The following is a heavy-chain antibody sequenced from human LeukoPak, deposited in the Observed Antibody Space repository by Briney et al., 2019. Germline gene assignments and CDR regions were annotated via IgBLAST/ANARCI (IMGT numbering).Heavy chain of an antibody. J-gene: IGHJ3*02. D-gene: IGHD1-26*01. Sequence: ASVKVSCKASGYTFNVYYIHWVRQAPGRGLEWMGWINPNTGDTNYAQKFQGRVTMTRDTSITTAYMELSGLRSDDTAVYYCARDHLGDDAFDIWGQGTMVTVSS. V-gene: IGHV1-2*02. CDR2: INPNTGDT. CDR1: GYTFNVYY. CDR3: ARDHLGDDAFDI.